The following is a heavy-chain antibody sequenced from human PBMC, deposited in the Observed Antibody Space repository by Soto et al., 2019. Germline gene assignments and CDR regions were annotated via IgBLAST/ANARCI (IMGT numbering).Heavy chain of an antibody. CDR3: VKDGHSSSSRFNWFDP. Sequence: HPGGSLRLSCSASGFTFSSYAMHWVRQAPGKGLEYVSAISSNGGSTYYADSVKGRFTISRDNSKNTLYLQMSSLRAEDTAVYYCVKDGHSSSSRFNWFDPWGQGTLVTVSS. D-gene: IGHD6-6*01. J-gene: IGHJ5*02. CDR1: GFTFSSYA. V-gene: IGHV3-64D*06. CDR2: ISSNGGST.